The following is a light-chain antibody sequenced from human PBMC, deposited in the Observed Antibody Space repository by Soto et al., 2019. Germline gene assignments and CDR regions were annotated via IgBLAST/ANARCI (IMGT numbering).Light chain of an antibody. V-gene: IGKV3-20*01. J-gene: IGKJ1*01. Sequence: EIVMPQSPATLSVAPGERATLSCRASQSVSNNYLAWYQQKPGQAPRLLIYGASNRATGIPDRFSGSGSGTDFTLTISRLEPEDFAVYYCQQYGSSGTFGQGTKVDI. CDR1: QSVSNNY. CDR2: GAS. CDR3: QQYGSSGT.